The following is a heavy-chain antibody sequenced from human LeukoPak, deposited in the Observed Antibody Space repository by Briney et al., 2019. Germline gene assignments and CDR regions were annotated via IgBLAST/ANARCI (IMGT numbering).Heavy chain of an antibody. D-gene: IGHD5-18*01. V-gene: IGHV3-53*01. J-gene: IGHJ4*02. CDR3: ARGSGYSYSFPDY. Sequence: GGSLRISCAASGFSVSNNYMSWVRQAPGKGLEWVSVIYSGDITYYTDSVKGRFTISRDNSKNTLYLQMNSLRAEDTAVYYCARGSGYSYSFPDYWGQGTLVTVSS. CDR1: GFSVSNNY. CDR2: IYSGDIT.